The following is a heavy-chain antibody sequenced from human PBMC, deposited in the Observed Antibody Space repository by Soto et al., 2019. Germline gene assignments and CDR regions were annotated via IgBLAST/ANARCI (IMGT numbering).Heavy chain of an antibody. D-gene: IGHD5-12*01. CDR3: ATLRGDGYNWHYYYYGMDV. CDR2: IIPIFGTA. CDR1: GGTFSSYA. V-gene: IGHV1-69*13. Sequence: SVKVSCKASGGTFSSYAISWVRQAPGQGLEWMGGIIPIFGTANYAQKFQGRVTITADESTSTAYMELSSLRSEDTAVYYCATLRGDGYNWHYYYYGMDVWGEGTTVTVSS. J-gene: IGHJ6*04.